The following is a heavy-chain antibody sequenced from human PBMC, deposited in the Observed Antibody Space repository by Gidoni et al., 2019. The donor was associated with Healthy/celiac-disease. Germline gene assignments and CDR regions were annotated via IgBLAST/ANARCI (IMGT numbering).Heavy chain of an antibody. CDR1: GYTFTGYY. V-gene: IGHV1-2*04. J-gene: IGHJ4*02. CDR3: AISLYDSSGYSFDY. CDR2: INPNRGGT. D-gene: IGHD3-22*01. Sequence: QVQLVQSGAEVKKPGASVKVSCKASGYTFTGYYMHWVRHAPGQGLEWMGWINPNRGGTNYAQKFQGWVTMTRDTSISTAYMELSRLRSDDTAVYYCAISLYDSSGYSFDYWGQGTLVTVSS.